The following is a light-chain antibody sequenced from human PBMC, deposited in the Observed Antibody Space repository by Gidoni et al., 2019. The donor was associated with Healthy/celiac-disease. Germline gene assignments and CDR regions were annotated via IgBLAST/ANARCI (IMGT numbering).Light chain of an antibody. CDR2: EVR. V-gene: IGLV2-14*01. CDR1: SSDVGGYNY. J-gene: IGLJ1*01. Sequence: QSALTQPASVSGYPGRSLTISCTGTSSDVGGYNYVSWYQQHPGKAPKLMIYEVRNRPSGVSTRFSGSKSGNTASLTISGLQAEDEADYYCSSYTISSTEVFGTGTKVTVL. CDR3: SSYTISSTEV.